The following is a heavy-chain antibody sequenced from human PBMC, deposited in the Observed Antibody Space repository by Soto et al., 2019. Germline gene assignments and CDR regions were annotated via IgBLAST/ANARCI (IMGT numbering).Heavy chain of an antibody. J-gene: IGHJ4*02. CDR1: GFVFGRNS. CDR3: SKWDSSGDY. Sequence: EVQLLESGGDLIHPGVSLRLSCAASGFVFGRNSMTWVRQTPGQGLEWVAGISAGGDWSCHADFVKGRFTISRDHSKTLVYLQMTNLRVDDTAVYFCSKWDSSGDYWGRAALVTVS. D-gene: IGHD1-26*01. CDR2: ISAGGDWS. V-gene: IGHV3-23*01.